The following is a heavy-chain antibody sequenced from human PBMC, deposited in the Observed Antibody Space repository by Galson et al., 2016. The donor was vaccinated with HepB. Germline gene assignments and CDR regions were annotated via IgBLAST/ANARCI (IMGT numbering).Heavy chain of an antibody. CDR3: AKEPAPVGSYGVYYYYGMDV. J-gene: IGHJ6*02. CDR2: LTSSGGST. Sequence: SLRLSCAASGFTFSSYSMAWVRQAPGKGLEWVSSLTSSGGSTHYTDSVKGRFTISRDNSKNTLYLKMNSLRAEDTAVYYCAKEPAPVGSYGVYYYYGMDVWGQGTTVTVSS. CDR1: GFTFSSYS. V-gene: IGHV3-23*01. D-gene: IGHD1-26*01.